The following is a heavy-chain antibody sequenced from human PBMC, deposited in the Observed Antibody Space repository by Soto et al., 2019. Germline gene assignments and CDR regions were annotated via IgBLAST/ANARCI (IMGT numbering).Heavy chain of an antibody. V-gene: IGHV3-30*18. CDR1: GFTFGNYA. Sequence: QVQLAESGGGVVQPGKSLRLSCVGSGFTFGNYAMYWVRQAPGKGLEWVAFISYDGSKRYHADSVKGQFTISRDNARKTPYLQMDSLRPEDTAVYYCAKGGGAPGYPIDYWGQGTLVTVSS. D-gene: IGHD6-13*01. CDR3: AKGGGAPGYPIDY. J-gene: IGHJ4*02. CDR2: ISYDGSKR.